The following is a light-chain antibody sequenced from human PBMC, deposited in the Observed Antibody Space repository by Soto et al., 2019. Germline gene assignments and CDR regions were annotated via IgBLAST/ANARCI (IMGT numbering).Light chain of an antibody. CDR3: AAWDDSLSGLYV. CDR1: SSNIGSNY. J-gene: IGLJ1*01. V-gene: IGLV1-47*01. CDR2: RNN. Sequence: QSVLTQPPSASGTPGPRVTISCSGSSSNIGSNYVYWYQQLPGTAPKLLIYRNNQRPSGVPDRFSGSKSDTSASLAISGLRSEDEADYYCAAWDDSLSGLYVFGTGTKLTVL.